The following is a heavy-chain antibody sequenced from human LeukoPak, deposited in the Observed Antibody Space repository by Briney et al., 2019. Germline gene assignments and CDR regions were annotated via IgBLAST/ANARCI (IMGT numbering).Heavy chain of an antibody. V-gene: IGHV3-23*01. D-gene: IGHD6-13*01. Sequence: AASGFTFSSXAMSXVRQAPGXXREWVSAISGSGGSTYYADSVKGRFTISRDNSKNTLYLQMNSLRAEDTAVYYCARLQPFSSPDYWGQGTLVTVSS. J-gene: IGHJ4*02. CDR3: ARLQPFSSPDY. CDR2: ISGSGGST. CDR1: GFTFSSXA.